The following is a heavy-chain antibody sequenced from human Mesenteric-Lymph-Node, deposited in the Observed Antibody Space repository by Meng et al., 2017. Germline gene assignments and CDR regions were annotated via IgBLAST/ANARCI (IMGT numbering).Heavy chain of an antibody. V-gene: IGHV3-23*01. D-gene: IGHD1-26*01. CDR1: GFSFATYP. J-gene: IGHJ4*02. Sequence: GGSLRLSCAASGFSFATYPMTWVRQVPGKGLEWVSSVSGSGGDTLYAEYVKGRFTISRDNSKHTLYLDMTSLRADDTAVYYCAKGRSSGIYPVDQWGQGTLVTVSS. CDR2: VSGSGGDT. CDR3: AKGRSSGIYPVDQ.